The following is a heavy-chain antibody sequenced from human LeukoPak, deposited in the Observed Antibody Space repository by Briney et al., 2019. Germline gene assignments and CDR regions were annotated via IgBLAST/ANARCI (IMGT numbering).Heavy chain of an antibody. CDR1: GFTFSSYS. CDR2: ISSSSSTI. J-gene: IGHJ6*02. Sequence: PGGSLRLSCAASGFTFSSYSMSWVRQAPGKGLEWVSYISSSSSTIYYADSVKGRFTISRDNAKNSLYLQMNSLRAEDTAVCYRARTRLEGRYFDWLFNEEYYYYYGMDVWGQGTTVTVSS. V-gene: IGHV3-48*01. D-gene: IGHD3-9*01. CDR3: ARTRLEGRYFDWLFNEEYYYYYGMDV.